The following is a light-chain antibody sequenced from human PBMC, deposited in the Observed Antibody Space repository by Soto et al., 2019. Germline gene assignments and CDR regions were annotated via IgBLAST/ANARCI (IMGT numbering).Light chain of an antibody. CDR2: EKN. V-gene: IGLV6-57*02. Sequence: FMLTQPHSVSESPGKTVNISCTGSSGSIASNYVQWYQQRPGSAPTTVIYEKNQRPSGVPDRLSGSIDSSSNSASLTISGLKTEDEAAYYCQSYDSNNPWVFGGGTKVTVL. J-gene: IGLJ3*02. CDR1: SGSIASNY. CDR3: QSYDSNNPWV.